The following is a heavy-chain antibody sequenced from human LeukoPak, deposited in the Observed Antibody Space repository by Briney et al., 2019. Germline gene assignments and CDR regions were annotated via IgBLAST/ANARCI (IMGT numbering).Heavy chain of an antibody. CDR3: ARDILTGYYPAYYYGTDV. V-gene: IGHV3-48*03. J-gene: IGHJ6*02. CDR2: ISSSGSTI. CDR1: GFTFSSYE. Sequence: GGSLRLSCAASGFTFSSYEMNWVRQAPGKGLEWVSYISSSGSTIYYADSVKGRFTISRDNAKNSLYLQMNSLRAEDTAVYYCARDILTGYYPAYYYGTDVWGQGTTVTVSS. D-gene: IGHD3-9*01.